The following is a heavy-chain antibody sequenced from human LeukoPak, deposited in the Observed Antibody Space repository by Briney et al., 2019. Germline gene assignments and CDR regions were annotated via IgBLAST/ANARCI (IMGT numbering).Heavy chain of an antibody. CDR2: IYHSGST. J-gene: IGHJ5*02. CDR3: ARGYGFLDPDMVVWFDP. Sequence: SETLSLTCTVSGGSISSGGYYWSWIRQPPGKGLEWIGYIYHSGSTYYNPSLKSRVTISVDRSKNQFSLKLSSVTAADTAVYYCARGYGFLDPDMVVWFDPWGQGTLVTVSS. V-gene: IGHV4-30-2*01. D-gene: IGHD3/OR15-3a*01. CDR1: GGSISSGGYY.